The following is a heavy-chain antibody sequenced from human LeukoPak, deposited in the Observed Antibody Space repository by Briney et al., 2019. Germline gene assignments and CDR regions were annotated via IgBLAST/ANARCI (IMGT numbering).Heavy chain of an antibody. CDR2: ISSSSSYI. CDR1: GFTFSSYI. V-gene: IGHV3-21*01. D-gene: IGHD1-26*01. J-gene: IGHJ4*02. CDR3: ARDQWGAAPIFDY. Sequence: GGSLRLSCAASGFTFSSYIMNWVRQAPGKGLEWVSSISSSSSYIYYADSVKGRFTISRDNAKNSLYLQMNSLRAEDTAVYYCARDQWGAAPIFDYWGQGTLVTVSS.